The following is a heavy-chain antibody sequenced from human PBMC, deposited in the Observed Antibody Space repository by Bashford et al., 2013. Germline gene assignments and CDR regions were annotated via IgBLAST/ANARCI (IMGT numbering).Heavy chain of an antibody. V-gene: IGHV4-39*01. CDR3: ARQVAQLWYFDY. Sequence: SETLSLTCTVSSGSISSTKTIGAGSASPQGRGVEWIGSIYYSGSTYYNPSLKSRVTISVDTSKNQFSLKLSSVTAADTAVYYCARQVAQLWYFDYWGQGTLVTVSS. CDR1: SGSISSTKT. D-gene: IGHD5-18*01. CDR2: IYYSGST. J-gene: IGHJ4*02.